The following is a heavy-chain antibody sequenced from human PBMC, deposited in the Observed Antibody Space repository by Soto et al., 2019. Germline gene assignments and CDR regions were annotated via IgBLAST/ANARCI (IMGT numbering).Heavy chain of an antibody. J-gene: IGHJ4*02. V-gene: IGHV3-23*01. D-gene: IGHD3-10*01. CDR1: GFTFSSYA. CDR2: ISGSGGST. CDR3: AKDAITMVRGAPAFDY. Sequence: GGSLRLSCAASGFTFSSYAMSWVRQAPGKGLEWVSAISGSGGSTYYADSVKGRFTISRDNSKNTLYLQMNSLRAEDTAVYYCAKDAITMVRGAPAFDYWGQGTLVTVSS.